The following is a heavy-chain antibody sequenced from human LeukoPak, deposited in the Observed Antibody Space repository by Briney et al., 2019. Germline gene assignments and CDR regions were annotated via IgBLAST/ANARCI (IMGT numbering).Heavy chain of an antibody. Sequence: VGSLRHSRVASVFTFHSYAMTWVRQALGKGLQWVSSIIGGGRDTHHADSVKGRFTISRDNSNNTLYLHMNSLRLEDTAIYFCAKSLKSVVVFSPLDLWGQGALVTVSS. CDR2: IIGGGRDT. J-gene: IGHJ4*02. V-gene: IGHV3-23*01. CDR1: VFTFHSYA. D-gene: IGHD3-22*01. CDR3: AKSLKSVVVFSPLDL.